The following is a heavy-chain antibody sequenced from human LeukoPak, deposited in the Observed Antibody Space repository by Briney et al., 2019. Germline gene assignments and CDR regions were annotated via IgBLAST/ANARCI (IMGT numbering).Heavy chain of an antibody. CDR3: ARAWEMATIPPYYYGMDV. CDR2: ISSSSSYI. CDR1: GFTFSSYS. J-gene: IGHJ6*02. Sequence: GGSLRLSCAASGFTFSSYSMNWVRQAPGKGLEWVSSISSSSSYIYYADSVKGRFTISRDNAKNSLYLQMNSLRAEDTAVYHCARAWEMATIPPYYYGMDVWGQGTTVTVSS. D-gene: IGHD5-24*01. V-gene: IGHV3-21*01.